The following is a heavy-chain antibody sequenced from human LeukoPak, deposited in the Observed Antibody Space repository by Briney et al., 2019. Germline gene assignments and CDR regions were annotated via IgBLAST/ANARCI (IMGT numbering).Heavy chain of an antibody. CDR1: GYTFTSYY. CDR3: ARGDSSGYYYAGTHAFDI. J-gene: IGHJ3*02. Sequence: ASVKVSCKASGYTFTSYYMHWVRQAPGQGLEWMGIINPSGGSTSYAQKFQGRVTMTRDMSTSTVYMELSSLRSEDTAVYYCARGDSSGYYYAGTHAFDIWGQGTMVTVSS. V-gene: IGHV1-46*01. CDR2: INPSGGST. D-gene: IGHD3-22*01.